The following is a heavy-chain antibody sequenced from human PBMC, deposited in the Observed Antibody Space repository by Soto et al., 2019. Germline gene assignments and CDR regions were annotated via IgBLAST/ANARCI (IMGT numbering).Heavy chain of an antibody. CDR2: IYSGGST. Sequence: GGSLRLSCAASGLTVSSNYMSWVRQAPGKGLEWVSVIYSGGSTYYADSVKGRFTISRDNSKNTLYLQMNSLRAEDTAVYYCARGGDGLSGSYWDYYYGMDVWGQGTTVTVSS. J-gene: IGHJ6*02. CDR1: GLTVSSNY. D-gene: IGHD1-26*01. CDR3: ARGGDGLSGSYWDYYYGMDV. V-gene: IGHV3-53*01.